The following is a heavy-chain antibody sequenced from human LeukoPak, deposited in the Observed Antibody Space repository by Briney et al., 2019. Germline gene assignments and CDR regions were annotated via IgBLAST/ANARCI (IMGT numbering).Heavy chain of an antibody. D-gene: IGHD2-2*02. CDR3: ARVAGGRYCSSTSCYMRGWFDP. CDR2: IIPIFGKA. CDR1: RGTFSSYA. Sequence: SVKVSCKASRGTFSSYAISWVRQAPGQGLEWMGGIIPIFGKANYAQKFQGRVTITADESTSTAYMELSSLRSEDTAVYYCARVAGGRYCSSTSCYMRGWFDPWGQGTLVTVSS. V-gene: IGHV1-69*01. J-gene: IGHJ5*02.